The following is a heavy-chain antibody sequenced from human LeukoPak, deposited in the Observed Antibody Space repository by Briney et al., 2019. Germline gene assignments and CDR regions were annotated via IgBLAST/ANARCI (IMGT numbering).Heavy chain of an antibody. CDR3: AKETRPGSRCIDY. CDR2: ISGSGGST. D-gene: IGHD3-10*01. CDR1: GFTFSNVW. J-gene: IGHJ4*02. V-gene: IGHV3-23*01. Sequence: SGGSLRLSCAASGFTFSNVWMGWFRQAPGKGLEWVSAISGSGGSTYYADSVKGRFTISRDNSKNTLYLQMNSLRAEDTAVYYCAKETRPGSRCIDYWGQGTLVTVSS.